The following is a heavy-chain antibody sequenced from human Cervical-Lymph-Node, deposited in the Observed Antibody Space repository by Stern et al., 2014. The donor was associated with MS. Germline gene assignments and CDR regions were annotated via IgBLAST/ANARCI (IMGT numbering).Heavy chain of an antibody. Sequence: VQLEASGAEVKKPGASVKVSCKASGYTFTSFGISWVRQAPGQGLEWMGWISAYNGNTNYAQKLQRRVTMTTDTSTSTDCMELRSLRSDDTAVYYCARGLLGSENAFDIWGQGTMVTVSS. V-gene: IGHV1-18*01. CDR3: ARGLLGSENAFDI. CDR2: ISAYNGNT. J-gene: IGHJ3*02. CDR1: GYTFTSFG. D-gene: IGHD2-15*01.